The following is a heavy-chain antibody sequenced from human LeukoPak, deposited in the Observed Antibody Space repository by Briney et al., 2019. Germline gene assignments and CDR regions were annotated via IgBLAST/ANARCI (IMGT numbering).Heavy chain of an antibody. J-gene: IGHJ6*04. CDR1: GGSISSYY. Sequence: SETLSLTCTVSGGSISSYYWSWIRQPPGKGLEWIGYIYYSGSTNYNPSLKSRVTISVDTSKNQFSLKLSSVTAADTAVYYCARTQGYCSGGSCYYYYGVDVWGKGTTVTVSS. D-gene: IGHD2-15*01. CDR2: IYYSGST. V-gene: IGHV4-59*01. CDR3: ARTQGYCSGGSCYYYYGVDV.